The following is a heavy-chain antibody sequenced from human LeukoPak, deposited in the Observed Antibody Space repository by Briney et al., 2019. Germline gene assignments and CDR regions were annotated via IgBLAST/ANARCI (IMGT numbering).Heavy chain of an antibody. J-gene: IGHJ6*04. V-gene: IGHV3-30*04. CDR3: AELGITMIGGV. D-gene: IGHD3-10*02. CDR1: GFTFSSHP. CDR2: ILYDGSNK. Sequence: PGGSLRLSCAASGFTFSSHPMHWVRQAPGKGLEWVGVILYDGSNKYYADSVKGRFTISRDNAKNSLYLQMNSLRAEDTAVYYCAELGITMIGGVWGKGTTVTISS.